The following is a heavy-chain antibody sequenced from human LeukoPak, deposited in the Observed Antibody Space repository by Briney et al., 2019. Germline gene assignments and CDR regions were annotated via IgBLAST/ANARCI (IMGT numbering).Heavy chain of an antibody. Sequence: ASVKVSCKASRYIFTSYYIHWVRQAPGQGLEWMGWINPSSGGTNYAQKFQDRVTMTGDTSISTAYMELSRLRSDDTAVYYCARDRGSSWYVDYWGQGTLVTVSS. J-gene: IGHJ4*02. D-gene: IGHD6-13*01. CDR3: ARDRGSSWYVDY. V-gene: IGHV1-2*02. CDR1: RYIFTSYY. CDR2: INPSSGGT.